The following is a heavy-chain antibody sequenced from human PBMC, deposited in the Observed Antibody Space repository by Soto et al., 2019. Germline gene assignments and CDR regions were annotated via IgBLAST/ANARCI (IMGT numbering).Heavy chain of an antibody. V-gene: IGHV3-21*01. CDR1: GFTFSNYN. J-gene: IGHJ5*02. Sequence: PGGSLRLSCVASGFTFSNYNMNWVRQAPGKGLEWVSHISGTGVYIHYADSVKGRFTISRDNAKNSVYLQMDSLRVEDTAVYYCAREGALKPFSSWGQGALVTVS. CDR2: ISGTGVYI. CDR3: AREGALKPFSS.